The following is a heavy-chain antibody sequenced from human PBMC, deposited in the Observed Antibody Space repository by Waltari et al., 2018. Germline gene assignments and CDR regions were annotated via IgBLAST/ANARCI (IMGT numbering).Heavy chain of an antibody. CDR3: ARRGHSSYNYYYMDV. D-gene: IGHD5-18*01. CDR1: GGTFSNNY. J-gene: IGHJ6*03. CDR2: INPSGST. V-gene: IGHV4-34*01. Sequence: QVQLQQWGAGLSKPSETLSLTCALYGGTFSNNYWSWIRQPPGKGLEWIGEINPSGSTNYNPTLKRRVTISGDTSKSQFSLELSSVSAADTAVYYCARRGHSSYNYYYMDVWGKGTTVTVSS.